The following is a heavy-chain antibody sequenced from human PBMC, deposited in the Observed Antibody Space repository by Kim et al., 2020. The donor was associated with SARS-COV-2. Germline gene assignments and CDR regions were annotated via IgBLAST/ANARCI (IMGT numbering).Heavy chain of an antibody. Sequence: PSLKSRVIISVDTSKNPFALKLSSVTAADTAVYYGARRGFVWVARWFDPWGQGTLVTVSS. J-gene: IGHJ5*02. CDR3: ARRGFVWVARWFDP. V-gene: IGHV4-39*01. D-gene: IGHD3-16*01.